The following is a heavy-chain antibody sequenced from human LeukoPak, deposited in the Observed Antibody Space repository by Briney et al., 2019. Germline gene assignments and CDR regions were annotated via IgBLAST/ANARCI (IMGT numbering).Heavy chain of an antibody. D-gene: IGHD2-21*02. CDR2: MHAGDGNT. V-gene: IGHV1-2*02. J-gene: IGHJ4*02. CDR1: GYRFNSHY. Sequence: GASVKVSCKASGYRFNSHYIHWVRQAPGQGPEWLGWMHAGDGNTRYPEKFEGRVTMTRDTSSNTAYMDLSSLRSDDTAVYYCAREGSYCVGGDCYSFDFWGQGTLVTVSS. CDR3: AREGSYCVGGDCYSFDF.